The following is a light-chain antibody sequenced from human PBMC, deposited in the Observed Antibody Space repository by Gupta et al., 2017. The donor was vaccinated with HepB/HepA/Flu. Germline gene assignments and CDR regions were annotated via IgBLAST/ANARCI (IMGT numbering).Light chain of an antibody. Sequence: IQMTQSPSSLSASVGDRVTITCRASQSISSYLNWYQQKPGKVPKLLIYAASRVQSGVPSRFSGSGSGTDFTLTISRRQPEDFANYYCQQRDSTPYTFGQGTKLEIK. V-gene: IGKV1-39*01. CDR3: QQRDSTPYT. CDR2: AAS. CDR1: QSISSY. J-gene: IGKJ2*01.